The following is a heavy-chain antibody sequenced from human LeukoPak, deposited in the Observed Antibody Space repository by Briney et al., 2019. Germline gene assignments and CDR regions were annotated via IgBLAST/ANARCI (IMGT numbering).Heavy chain of an antibody. CDR3: AKLGYCTNGVCYGYYYGMGV. Sequence: GGSLRLSCAASGFTFSSYGMHWVRQAPGKGLEWVAVISYDGSNKYYADSVKGRFTISRDNSKNTLYLQMNSLRAEDTAVYYCAKLGYCTNGVCYGYYYGMGVWGQGTTVTVSS. V-gene: IGHV3-30*18. CDR2: ISYDGSNK. J-gene: IGHJ6*02. D-gene: IGHD2-8*01. CDR1: GFTFSSYG.